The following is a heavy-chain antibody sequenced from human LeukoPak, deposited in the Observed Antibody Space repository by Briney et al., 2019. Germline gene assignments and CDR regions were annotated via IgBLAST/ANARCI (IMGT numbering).Heavy chain of an antibody. J-gene: IGHJ4*02. V-gene: IGHV3-23*01. CDR1: GFTFSSYA. Sequence: GGSLRLSCAASGFTFSSYAMSWVRQAPGKGLEWVSAISGSGGSTYYADSVKGRFPISRDNSKNTLYLQMNSLRAEDTAVYYCARVGRGWYEGYFDYWGQGTLVTVSS. CDR3: ARVGRGWYEGYFDY. D-gene: IGHD6-19*01. CDR2: ISGSGGST.